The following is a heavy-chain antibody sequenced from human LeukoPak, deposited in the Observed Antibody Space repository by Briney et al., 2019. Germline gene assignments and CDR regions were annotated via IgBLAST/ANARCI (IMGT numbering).Heavy chain of an antibody. D-gene: IGHD6-13*01. V-gene: IGHV1-2*02. CDR3: ARRDRKYSSSYAFDI. J-gene: IGHJ3*02. CDR1: GYTFTGYY. Sequence: ASVKVSCKASGYTFTGYYMHWVRQAPGQGLEWMGWINPNSGGTNYAQNFQGRVTMTRDTSISSAYMEISRLRSDDTAVYYCARRDRKYSSSYAFDIWGQGTMVTVSS. CDR2: INPNSGGT.